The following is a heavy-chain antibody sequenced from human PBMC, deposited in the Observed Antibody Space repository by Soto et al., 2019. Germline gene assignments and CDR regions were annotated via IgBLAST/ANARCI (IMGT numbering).Heavy chain of an antibody. Sequence: QVQLVQSGAEVKKPGSSVKVSCKASGGTFSSYAISWVRQAPGQGLEWMGGIIPIFGTENYAQKFQGRVTINADKSTSTAYMELSSLRSEDTAVYYCARDDTTPWAYHYYYGMDVWGQGTTVTVSS. V-gene: IGHV1-69*06. J-gene: IGHJ6*02. CDR1: GGTFSSYA. CDR2: IIPIFGTE. D-gene: IGHD1-26*01. CDR3: ARDDTTPWAYHYYYGMDV.